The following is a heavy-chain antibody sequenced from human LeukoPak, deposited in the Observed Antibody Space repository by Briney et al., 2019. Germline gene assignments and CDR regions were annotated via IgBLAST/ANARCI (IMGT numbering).Heavy chain of an antibody. D-gene: IGHD3-22*01. CDR1: GFTFDDYA. J-gene: IGHJ6*02. V-gene: IGHV3-9*01. CDR2: ISWNCGSI. CDR3: AKEFYDSSGYYRYYYGMDV. Sequence: GGSLRLSCAASGFTFDDYAMHWVRQAPGKGLEWVSGISWNCGSIGYADSVKGRFTISRDNAKNSLYLQMNSLRAEDTALYYCAKEFYDSSGYYRYYYGMDVWGQGTTVTVSS.